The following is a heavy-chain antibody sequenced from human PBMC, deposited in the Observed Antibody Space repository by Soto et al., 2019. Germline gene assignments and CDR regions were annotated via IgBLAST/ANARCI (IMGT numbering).Heavy chain of an antibody. CDR3: ARYGGIQETDYFDY. D-gene: IGHD2-15*01. CDR2: IYYSGST. CDR1: GGSISSGDYY. V-gene: IGHV4-30-4*01. J-gene: IGHJ4*02. Sequence: SETLSLTCTVSGGSISSGDYYWSWIRQPPGKGLEWIGYIYYSGSTYYNPSLKSRVTISVDTSKNQFSLKLSSVTAADTAVYYCARYGGIQETDYFDYWGQGTLVTVSS.